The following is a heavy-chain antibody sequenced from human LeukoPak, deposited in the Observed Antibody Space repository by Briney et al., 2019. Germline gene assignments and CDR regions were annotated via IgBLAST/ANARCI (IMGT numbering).Heavy chain of an antibody. Sequence: ASVKVSCKASGYTFTSYDINWVRKATGQGLEWMGWMNPNSGNTGYAQKFQGRVTMTRNTSISTAYMELSSLRSEDTAVYYCARDRYCTNGVCYFNYFDYWGQGTLVTVSS. CDR2: MNPNSGNT. CDR1: GYTFTSYD. CDR3: ARDRYCTNGVCYFNYFDY. J-gene: IGHJ4*02. V-gene: IGHV1-8*01. D-gene: IGHD2-8*01.